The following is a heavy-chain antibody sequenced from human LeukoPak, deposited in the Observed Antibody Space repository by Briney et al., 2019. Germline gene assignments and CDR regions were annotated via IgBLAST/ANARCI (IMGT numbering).Heavy chain of an antibody. V-gene: IGHV3-30*04. D-gene: IGHD1-26*01. CDR2: ISYDGSNK. Sequence: GGSLRLSCAASGFTFSSYAMHWVRQAPGKGLEWVAVISYDGSNKYYADSAKGRFTISRDNSKNTLYLQMNSLRAEDTAVYYCARGQSGSYSYFDYWGQGTLVTVSS. J-gene: IGHJ4*02. CDR3: ARGQSGSYSYFDY. CDR1: GFTFSSYA.